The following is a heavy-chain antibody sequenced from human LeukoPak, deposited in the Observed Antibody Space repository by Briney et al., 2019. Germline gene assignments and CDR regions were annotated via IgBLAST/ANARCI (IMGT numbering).Heavy chain of an antibody. D-gene: IGHD3-9*01. J-gene: IGHJ4*02. V-gene: IGHV4-34*01. CDR1: GVPFSHYS. CDR2: IDHGTKT. Sequence: SETLSLTCAVSGVPFSHYSWSWVRQPAGQGLQWIGEIDHGTKTNYNPSLKSRVTISADLSKKQFSLRLTSVTAADTAVYYCARLLRYFDRPLLDYWGQGTLVTVSS. CDR3: ARLLRYFDRPLLDY.